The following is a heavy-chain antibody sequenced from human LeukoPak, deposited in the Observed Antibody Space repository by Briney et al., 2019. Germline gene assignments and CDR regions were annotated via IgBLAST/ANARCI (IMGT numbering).Heavy chain of an antibody. J-gene: IGHJ4*02. V-gene: IGHV3-48*01. CDR2: ISSSSSTI. CDR3: AREVSILTGYSYYFDY. CDR1: GFTFSSYS. Sequence: GGSLRLSCAASGFTFSSYSMNWVRQAPGKGLEWVSYISSSSSTIYYADSVKGRFTISRDNAKNSLYLQMNSLRAEDTAVYYCAREVSILTGYSYYFDYWGQGTLVTVSS. D-gene: IGHD3-9*01.